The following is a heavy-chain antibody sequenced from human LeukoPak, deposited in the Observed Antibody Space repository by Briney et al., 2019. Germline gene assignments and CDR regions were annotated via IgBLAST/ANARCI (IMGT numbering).Heavy chain of an antibody. CDR3: ARGPRGYYGSGSYSY. D-gene: IGHD3-10*01. V-gene: IGHV4-34*01. CDR2: INHSGST. CDR1: GGSFSGYY. J-gene: IGHJ4*02. Sequence: PETLSLTCAVYGGSFSGYYWSWIRQPPGKGVEWIGEINHSGSTNYNPSLKSRVTISVDTSKNQFSLKLSSVTAADTAVYYCARGPRGYYGSGSYSYWGQGTLVTVSS.